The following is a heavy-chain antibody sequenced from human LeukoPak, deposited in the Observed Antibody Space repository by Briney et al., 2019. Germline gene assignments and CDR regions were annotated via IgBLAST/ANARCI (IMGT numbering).Heavy chain of an antibody. CDR3: ATTHSSGYYYYYYGMDV. CDR2: FDPEDGET. CDR1: GYTLTELS. D-gene: IGHD3-22*01. J-gene: IGHJ6*02. V-gene: IGHV1-24*01. Sequence: ASVKVSCKVSGYTLTELSMHWVRQAPGKGLEWMGGFDPEDGETIYAQKFQGRVTMTEDTSTDTAYMELSSLRSEDTAVYYCATTHSSGYYYYYYGMDVWGQGTTVTVS.